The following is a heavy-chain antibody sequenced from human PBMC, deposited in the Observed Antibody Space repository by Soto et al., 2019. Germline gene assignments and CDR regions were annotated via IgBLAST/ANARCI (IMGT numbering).Heavy chain of an antibody. Sequence: SQPLPLPCTVSGGCTSRYYWSWIRQPPGKGLEWIGYIYYSGSTNYNPSLKSRVTISVDTSKNQFSLKLSSVTAADTAVYYCARRYGTTFDYWGQGTLVTVS. J-gene: IGHJ4*02. D-gene: IGHD1-7*01. V-gene: IGHV4-59*01. CDR1: GGCTSRYY. CDR3: ARRYGTTFDY. CDR2: IYYSGST.